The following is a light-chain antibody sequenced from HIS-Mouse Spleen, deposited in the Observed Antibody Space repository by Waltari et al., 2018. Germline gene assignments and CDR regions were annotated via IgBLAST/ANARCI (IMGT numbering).Light chain of an antibody. Sequence: DIQLTQSPSLLSASVGDRVTITCRASQGMSSYLAWYQQKPGKGPKHLIYAASTLQSGVPSRFSGSGSGTEFTLTISSLQPEDFATFDCQQLNSYPPTFGQGTKVEIK. J-gene: IGKJ1*01. CDR3: QQLNSYPPT. CDR1: QGMSSY. CDR2: AAS. V-gene: IGKV1-9*01.